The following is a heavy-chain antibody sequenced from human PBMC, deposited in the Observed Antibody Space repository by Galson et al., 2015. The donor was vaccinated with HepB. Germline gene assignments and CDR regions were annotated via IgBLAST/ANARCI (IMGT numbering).Heavy chain of an antibody. V-gene: IGHV1-46*01. CDR2: INPSGGST. CDR3: ARTIAVAGTRNWFDP. D-gene: IGHD6-19*01. CDR1: GYAFTSYY. J-gene: IGHJ5*02. Sequence: SVKVSCKASGYAFTSYYMHWVRQAPGQGLEWMGIINPSGGSTSYAQKFQGRVTMTRDTSTSTVYMELSSLRSEDTAVYYCARTIAVAGTRNWFDPWGQGTLVTVSS.